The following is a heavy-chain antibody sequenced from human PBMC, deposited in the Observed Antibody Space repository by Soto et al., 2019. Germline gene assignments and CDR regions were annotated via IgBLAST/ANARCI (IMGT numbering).Heavy chain of an antibody. CDR3: ARGPYGSGSYFGRYYYYYYMDV. CDR1: GGSFSGYY. J-gene: IGHJ6*03. Sequence: PSETLSLTCAVYGGSFSGYYWSWIRQPPGKGLEWIGEINHSGSTNYNPSLKSRVTISVDTSKNQFSLKLSSVTAADTAVYYCARGPYGSGSYFGRYYYYYYMDVWGKGTTVTGS. V-gene: IGHV4-34*01. D-gene: IGHD3-10*01. CDR2: INHSGST.